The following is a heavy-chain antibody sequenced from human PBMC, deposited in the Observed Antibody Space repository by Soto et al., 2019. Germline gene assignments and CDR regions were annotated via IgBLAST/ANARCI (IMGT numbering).Heavy chain of an antibody. CDR2: IYPGDSDT. Sequence: PGESLKISCRGSGYSFTSYGIGWVRQMPGKGLEWMGIIYPGDSDTRYSPSFQGQVTISADKSISTAYLQWSSLKASDTAMYYCARPDSHCSGGSCYSLDYFDYWGQGTLVTVSS. J-gene: IGHJ4*02. CDR1: GYSFTSYG. V-gene: IGHV5-51*01. CDR3: ARPDSHCSGGSCYSLDYFDY. D-gene: IGHD2-15*01.